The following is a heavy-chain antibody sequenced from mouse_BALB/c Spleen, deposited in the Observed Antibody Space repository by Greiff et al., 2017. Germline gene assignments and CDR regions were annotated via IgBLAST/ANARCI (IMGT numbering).Heavy chain of an antibody. CDR2: IDTSDSYT. CDR3: ARSYYGSYAMDC. J-gene: IGHJ4*01. CDR1: GYTFTDYW. Sequence: QVQLQQSGAELVMPGASVKMSCKASGYTFTDYWMHWVKQRPGQGLEWIGAIDTSDSYTSYNQKFKGKATLTVDESSSTAYMQLSSLTSEDSAVYYCARSYYGSYAMDCWGQGTSVTVSS. D-gene: IGHD1-1*01. V-gene: IGHV1-69*01.